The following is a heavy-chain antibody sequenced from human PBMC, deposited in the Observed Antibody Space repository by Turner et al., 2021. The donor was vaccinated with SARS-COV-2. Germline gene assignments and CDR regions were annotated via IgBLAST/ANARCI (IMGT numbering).Heavy chain of an antibody. CDR3: TRDPNFGVVFGKEGDS. J-gene: IGHJ5*01. V-gene: IGHV3-66*01. D-gene: IGHD3-3*01. CDR1: GFSVSSQY. Sequence: EVQVVYPGGDLVQPGGPLRIPCAVSGFSVSSQYMNWVRQAPGKGPEWVSLLCSRGTAYYADSVKGRFTISRDNSKNTLYLQMNDLRVEDTATYYCTRDPNFGVVFGKEGDSWGQGTLVSVSS. CDR2: LCSRGTA.